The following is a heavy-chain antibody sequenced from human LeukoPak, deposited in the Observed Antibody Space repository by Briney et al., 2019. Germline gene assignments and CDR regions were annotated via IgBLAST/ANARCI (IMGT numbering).Heavy chain of an antibody. J-gene: IGHJ5*02. CDR2: INPNSGGT. V-gene: IGHV1-2*02. CDR3: ARLERYYGFWSGYYVDGNWFDP. D-gene: IGHD3-3*01. Sequence: ASVKVSCKASGYTFTGYYMHWVRQAPGQGLEWMGWINPNSGGTNYAQKFQGRVTMTRDTSISTAYMELSRLRSDDTAVYYCARLERYYGFWSGYYVDGNWFDPWGQGTLLTVSS. CDR1: GYTFTGYY.